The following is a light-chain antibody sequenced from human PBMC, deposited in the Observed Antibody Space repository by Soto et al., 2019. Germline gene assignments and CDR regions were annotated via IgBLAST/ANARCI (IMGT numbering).Light chain of an antibody. CDR3: QQYNNSPEYT. Sequence: EIVLTQSPGTLSLSPGERATLSCKASQSVTSRYLAWYQQKPGQAPRLLIYGASSRATGIPDRFSGSGSGTDLTLTISRLEPEDFAVYFCQQYNNSPEYTFGQGNKLELK. CDR1: QSVTSRY. V-gene: IGKV3-20*01. J-gene: IGKJ2*01. CDR2: GAS.